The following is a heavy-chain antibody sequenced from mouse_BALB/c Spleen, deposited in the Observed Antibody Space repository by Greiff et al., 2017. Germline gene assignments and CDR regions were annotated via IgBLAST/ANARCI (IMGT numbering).Heavy chain of an antibody. CDR3: ASVTTVVYFDY. V-gene: IGHV5-12-2*01. Sequence: EVMLVESGGGLVQPGGSLKLSCAASGFTFSSYTMSWVRQTPEKRLEWVAYISNGGGSTYYPDTVKGRFTISRDNAKNTLYLQMSSLKSEDTAMYYCASVTTVVYFDYWGQGTTLTVAS. CDR1: GFTFSSYT. D-gene: IGHD1-1*01. J-gene: IGHJ2*01. CDR2: ISNGGGST.